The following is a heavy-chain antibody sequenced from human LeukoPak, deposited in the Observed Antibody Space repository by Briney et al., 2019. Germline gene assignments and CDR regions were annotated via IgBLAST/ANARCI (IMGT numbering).Heavy chain of an antibody. D-gene: IGHD6-19*01. J-gene: IGHJ4*02. CDR2: IGIRGDT. CDR3: ARGGIQVSGIDEFDY. CDR1: AFTFIDYD. V-gene: IGHV3-13*01. Sequence: GGSLRLSCAASAFTFIDYDMHWVRQVIGKGLEWVSAIGIRGDTHYSGSVKGRFTISRENAESSLYLQMNSLRAEDTAVYYCARGGIQVSGIDEFDYWGQGTLVTVSS.